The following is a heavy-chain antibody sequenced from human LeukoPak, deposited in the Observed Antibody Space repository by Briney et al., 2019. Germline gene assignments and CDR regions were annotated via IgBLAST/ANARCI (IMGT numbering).Heavy chain of an antibody. J-gene: IGHJ4*02. CDR2: INPNSGGT. V-gene: IGHV1-2*02. CDR3: ARDRYYYDSSGSDY. Sequence: ASVKVSCKASGYTFTGYYMHWVRQAPGQGLGWMGWINPNSGGTNYAQKFQGRVTMTRDTSISTAYMELSRLRSDDTAVYYCARDRYYYDSSGSDYWGQGTLVTVSS. D-gene: IGHD3-22*01. CDR1: GYTFTGYY.